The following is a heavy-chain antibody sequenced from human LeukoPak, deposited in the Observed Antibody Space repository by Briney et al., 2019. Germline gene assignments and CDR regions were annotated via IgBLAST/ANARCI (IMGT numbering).Heavy chain of an antibody. J-gene: IGHJ5*02. CDR2: INHSGST. CDR1: GGSFSGYY. CDR3: ARGLAIS. V-gene: IGHV4-34*01. Sequence: SETLSLTCAVYGGSFSGYYWSWIRQPPGKGLEWIGEINHSGSTNYNPSLKSRVTISVDTSKNQFSLKLSSVTAADTAVYYCARGLAISWGQGTLVTVSA. D-gene: IGHD3-9*01.